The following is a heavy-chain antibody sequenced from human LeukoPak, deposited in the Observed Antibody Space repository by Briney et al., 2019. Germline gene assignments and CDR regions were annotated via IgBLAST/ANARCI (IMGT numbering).Heavy chain of an antibody. J-gene: IGHJ6*03. D-gene: IGHD3-10*01. CDR1: GFTFSSYS. V-gene: IGHV3-21*01. CDR2: ISSSSSYI. CDR3: ARRVPSKAVDRYYYYMDV. Sequence: GGSLRLSCAASGFTFSSYSMNWVRQAPGKGLEWVSSISSSSSYIYYADSVKGRFTISRDNAKNSLYLQMNSLRAEDTAVYYCARRVPSKAVDRYYYYMDVWGKGTTVTVS.